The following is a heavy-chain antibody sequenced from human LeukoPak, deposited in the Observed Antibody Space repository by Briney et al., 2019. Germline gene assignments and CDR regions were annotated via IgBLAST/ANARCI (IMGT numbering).Heavy chain of an antibody. CDR3: ARLGGTPPYCSSTSCYPTHYYYYYGMDV. CDR1: GVTFSSYA. CDR2: IIPILGIA. J-gene: IGHJ6*02. D-gene: IGHD2-2*01. Sequence: SVKVSCKASGVTFSSYAIGWVRQAPGQGLGWVGRIIPILGIANYAQKLQGRVTITADKSTSTVYMELRSLRSEDTAVYYCARLGGTPPYCSSTSCYPTHYYYYYGMDVWGQGTTVTVSS. V-gene: IGHV1-69*04.